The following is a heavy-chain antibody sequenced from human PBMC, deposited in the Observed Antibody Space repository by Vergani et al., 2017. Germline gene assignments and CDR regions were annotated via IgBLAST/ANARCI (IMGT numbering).Heavy chain of an antibody. V-gene: IGHV4-39*07. CDR3: ARGRRKWRYFDY. CDR1: GGSISSSSYY. D-gene: IGHD5-12*01. Sequence: QLQLQESGPGLVKPSETLSLTCTVSGGSISSSSYYWSWIRQPPGKGLEWIGEINHSGSTNYNPSLKSRVTISVDTSKNQFSLKLSSVTAADTAVYYCARGRRKWRYFDYWGQGTLVTVSS. CDR2: INHSGST. J-gene: IGHJ4*02.